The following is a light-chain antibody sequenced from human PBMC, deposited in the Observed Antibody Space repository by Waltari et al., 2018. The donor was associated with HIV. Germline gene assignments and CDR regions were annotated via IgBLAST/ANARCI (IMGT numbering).Light chain of an antibody. V-gene: IGKV2-28*01. Sequence: DIVMTQSQLSPPVTPGEPASIPCRSSQSLRHSNGYNYLDWYLQKPGQSPQLLIYLGSNRASGVPDRFSGSGSGTDFTLKISRVEAEDVGVYYCMQALQTPLTFGGGTKVEIK. J-gene: IGKJ4*01. CDR1: QSLRHSNGYNY. CDR3: MQALQTPLT. CDR2: LGS.